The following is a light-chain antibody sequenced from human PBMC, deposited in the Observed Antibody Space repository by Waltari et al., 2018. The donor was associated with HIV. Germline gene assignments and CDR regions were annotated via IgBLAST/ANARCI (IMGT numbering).Light chain of an antibody. J-gene: IGLJ3*02. CDR3: QAWDSSTWV. CDR1: KLGNKY. Sequence: SYELTQPPSVSVSPGQTASITCSGDKLGNKYACWYQRKPGQSPVVVIYQDSVPPSGIPERFSGSNSGNTATLTISGTQAMDEADYYCQAWDSSTWVFGGGTKLTVL. CDR2: QDS. V-gene: IGLV3-1*01.